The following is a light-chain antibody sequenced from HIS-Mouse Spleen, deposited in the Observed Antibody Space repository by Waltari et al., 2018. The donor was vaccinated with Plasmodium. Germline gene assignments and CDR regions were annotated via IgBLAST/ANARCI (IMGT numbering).Light chain of an antibody. CDR1: SSDGGGYTY. V-gene: IGLV2-11*01. Sequence: QSALTQPRSVSGSPGPSVTISCTGTSSDGGGYTYVSWYQQHPGKAPQLMIYDVSKRPSGVPDRFSGSKSGNTASLTISGLQAEDEADYYCCSYAGSYTWVFGGGTKLTVL. CDR2: DVS. J-gene: IGLJ2*01. CDR3: CSYAGSYTWV.